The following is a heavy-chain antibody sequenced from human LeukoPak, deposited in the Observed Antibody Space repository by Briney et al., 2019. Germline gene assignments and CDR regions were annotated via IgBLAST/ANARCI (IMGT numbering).Heavy chain of an antibody. CDR3: ATPRTSGYSSSWYTY. CDR2: INPNSGGT. J-gene: IGHJ4*02. D-gene: IGHD6-13*01. V-gene: IGHV1-2*02. CDR1: GYTFTGYY. Sequence: ASVKVSCRASGYTFTGYYMHWVRQAPGQGLEWMGWINPNSGGTNYAQKFQGRVTMTRDTSISTAYMELSGLRSDDTAVYYCATPRTSGYSSSWYTYWGQGTLVTVSS.